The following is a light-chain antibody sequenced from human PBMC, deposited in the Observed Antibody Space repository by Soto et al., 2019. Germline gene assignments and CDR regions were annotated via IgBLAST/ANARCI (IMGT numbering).Light chain of an antibody. CDR3: AAWDDSLSGSWV. Sequence: QSVLTQPPSASGTPGQRVTISCSGSSSNIGSNYVYWYQQLPGTAPKLLIYRNNQRPSGVPDRFSGSKSRTSASLAISGLRSEDEADDYCAAWDDSLSGSWVFGGGTKLTVL. CDR1: SSNIGSNY. V-gene: IGLV1-47*01. CDR2: RNN. J-gene: IGLJ3*02.